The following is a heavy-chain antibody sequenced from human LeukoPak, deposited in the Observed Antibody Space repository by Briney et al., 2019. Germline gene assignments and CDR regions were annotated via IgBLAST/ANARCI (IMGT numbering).Heavy chain of an antibody. D-gene: IGHD2/OR15-2a*01. CDR3: AKDPRSTTDY. Sequence: GGSLRLSCAASGFTFSSYGMHWVRQAPGKGLEWVAFIRYDGSNKYYADSVKGRFTISRDNSKNTLYLQMNSLRAEDTAVYHCAKDPRSTTDYWGQGTLVTVSS. CDR2: IRYDGSNK. CDR1: GFTFSSYG. V-gene: IGHV3-30*02. J-gene: IGHJ4*02.